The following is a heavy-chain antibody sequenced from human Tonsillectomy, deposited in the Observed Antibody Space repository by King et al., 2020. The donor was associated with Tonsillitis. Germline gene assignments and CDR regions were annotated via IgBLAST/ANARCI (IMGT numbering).Heavy chain of an antibody. V-gene: IGHV1-69*04. D-gene: IGHD2-15*01. Sequence: QLVQSGAEVKKPGSSVKVSCKASGGTFSSYAISWVRQAPGQGLEWMGRIIPILGIANYAQKVQGRVTITADKSTSTAYMELSSLRSEDTAVYYCARDLNCSGGSCYGANWFDPWGQGTLVTVSS. J-gene: IGHJ5*02. CDR2: IIPILGIA. CDR3: ARDLNCSGGSCYGANWFDP. CDR1: GGTFSSYA.